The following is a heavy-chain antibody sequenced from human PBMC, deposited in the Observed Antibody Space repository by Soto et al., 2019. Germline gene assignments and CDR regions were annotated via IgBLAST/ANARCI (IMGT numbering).Heavy chain of an antibody. J-gene: IGHJ5*02. CDR1: GGSISSSSYY. Sequence: SETLSLTCTVSGGSISSSSYYWGWIRQPPGKGLEWIGSIYYSGSTYYNPSLKSRVTISVDTSKNQFPLKLSSVTAADTAVYYCARHYDFWSGYYNGGSWFDPWGQGTLVTVSS. D-gene: IGHD3-3*01. V-gene: IGHV4-39*01. CDR3: ARHYDFWSGYYNGGSWFDP. CDR2: IYYSGST.